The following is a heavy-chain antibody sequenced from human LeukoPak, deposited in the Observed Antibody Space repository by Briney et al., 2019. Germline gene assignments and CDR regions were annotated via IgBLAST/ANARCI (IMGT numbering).Heavy chain of an antibody. CDR2: INAGNGNT. D-gene: IGHD5-12*01. CDR3: ARVESGYDYGYYFDY. J-gene: IGHJ4*02. CDR1: GYTFTSYA. V-gene: IGHV1-3*01. Sequence: ASVKVSCKASGYTFTSYAMHWVRQAPGPRLEWMGWINAGNGNTKYSQKFQGRVTITRDTSASTAYMELSSLRSEDTAVYYCARVESGYDYGYYFDYWGQGTLVTVSS.